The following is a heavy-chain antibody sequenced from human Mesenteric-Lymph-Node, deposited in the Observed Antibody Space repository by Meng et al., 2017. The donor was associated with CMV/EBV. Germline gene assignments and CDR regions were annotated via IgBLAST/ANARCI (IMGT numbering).Heavy chain of an antibody. D-gene: IGHD2-2*02. J-gene: IGHJ6*02. CDR3: ARARVVPAAIGTPRYYYYGMDV. CDR1: GFTVSSNY. Sequence: GESLKISCAASGFTVSSNYMSWVRQAPGKGLGWVSVIYSGGSTYYADSVKGRFTISRDNAKNSLYLQMNSLRAEDTAVYYCARARVVPAAIGTPRYYYYGMDVWGQGTTVTVSS. V-gene: IGHV3-53*01. CDR2: IYSGGST.